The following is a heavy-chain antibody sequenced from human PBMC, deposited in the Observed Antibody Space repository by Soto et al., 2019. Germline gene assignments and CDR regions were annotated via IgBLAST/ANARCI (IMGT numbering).Heavy chain of an antibody. Sequence: PGGSLRLSCAAPGFTFSNAWMSWVRQAPGKGLEWVGRIKSKTDGGTTDYAAPVKGRFTISRDDSKNTLYLQMNSLKTEDTAVYYCTTHAHRLLRVHDYWGQGTLVTVSS. CDR3: TTHAHRLLRVHDY. V-gene: IGHV3-15*01. J-gene: IGHJ4*02. D-gene: IGHD3-22*01. CDR2: IKSKTDGGTT. CDR1: GFTFSNAW.